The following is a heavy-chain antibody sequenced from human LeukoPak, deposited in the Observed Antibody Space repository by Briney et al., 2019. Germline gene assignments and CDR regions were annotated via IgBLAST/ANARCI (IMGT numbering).Heavy chain of an antibody. CDR2: IYHSGST. J-gene: IGHJ4*02. CDR1: GDSISSASHY. V-gene: IGHV4-39*07. Sequence: QSSETLSLTCTVSGDSISSASHYWGWIRQPPGKGLEWIGSIYHSGSTYYNPSLKSRVTISVDTSKNQFSLKLSSVTAADTALYYCARDQTPQKQLDYWGQGTLVTVSS. D-gene: IGHD6-13*01. CDR3: ARDQTPQKQLDY.